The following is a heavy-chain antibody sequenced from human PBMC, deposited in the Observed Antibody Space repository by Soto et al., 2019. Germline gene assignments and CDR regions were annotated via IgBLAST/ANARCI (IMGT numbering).Heavy chain of an antibody. CDR2: ISGGGGNT. D-gene: IGHD1-26*01. Sequence: EVHLGESGGGLVQPGGSLRLSCAASGFTCSTYAMSLVRQAPGKGLEWVSAISGGGGNTYYADSVKGRFTSSRDNSKNTLYLQMSSLRAEDTAVYYCASKVGVTSGWDLWGQGTLVTVSS. CDR3: ASKVGVTSGWDL. CDR1: GFTCSTYA. V-gene: IGHV3-23*04. J-gene: IGHJ5*02.